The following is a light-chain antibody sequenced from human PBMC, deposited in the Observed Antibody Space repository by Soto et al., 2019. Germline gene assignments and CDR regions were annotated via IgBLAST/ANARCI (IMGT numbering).Light chain of an antibody. Sequence: QSALTQPASVSGSPGQSITISCTGTSSDVGAYNYVSWYQQVPGTAPKAMIYEVSSRPSGVSNRFSGSKSGNTASLTISGLQAEDEAYYYCSSYTTSTSFILFGGGTKLTVL. CDR2: EVS. CDR1: SSDVGAYNY. V-gene: IGLV2-14*01. CDR3: SSYTTSTSFIL. J-gene: IGLJ2*01.